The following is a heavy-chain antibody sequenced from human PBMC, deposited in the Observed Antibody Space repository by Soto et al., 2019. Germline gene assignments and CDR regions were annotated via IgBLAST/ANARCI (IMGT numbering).Heavy chain of an antibody. CDR1: GDSISSGGYH. CDR2: IYYSGDT. Sequence: QVQLQESGPGLVKPSQTLSLTCTVSGDSISSGGYHWSWIRQHPGKGLEWIGYIYYSGDTYYNPSRNSRVXXAXDXRKNQYPPKLSSVTAADTAVDYCARGGYSSSWPFDYWGQGTLVTVSS. J-gene: IGHJ4*02. V-gene: IGHV4-31*03. D-gene: IGHD6-13*01. CDR3: ARGGYSSSWPFDY.